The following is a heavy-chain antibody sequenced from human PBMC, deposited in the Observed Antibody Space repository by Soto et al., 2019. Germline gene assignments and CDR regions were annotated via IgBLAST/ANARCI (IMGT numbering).Heavy chain of an antibody. J-gene: IGHJ4*02. V-gene: IGHV4-34*01. CDR2: INHSGST. CDR1: GGSFSGYY. D-gene: IGHD6-13*01. CDR3: RQAAGGNPFFDY. Sequence: QVQLQQWGAGLLKPSETLSLTCAVYGGSFSGYYWSWIRQPPGKGLEWIGEINHSGSTDYNPSLKRRVTISVDTSKNQFSLKLSSVTAADTAVYYCRQAAGGNPFFDYWGQGTLVTVSS.